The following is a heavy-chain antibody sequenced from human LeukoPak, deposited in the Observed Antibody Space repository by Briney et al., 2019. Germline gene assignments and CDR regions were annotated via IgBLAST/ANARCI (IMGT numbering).Heavy chain of an antibody. CDR1: GGSISSGDYY. D-gene: IGHD6-13*01. CDR2: IYYSGST. J-gene: IGHJ4*02. Sequence: PSETLSLTCTVSGGSISSGDYYWSWIRQPPGKGLEWIGYIYYSGSTYYNPSLKSRVTISVDTSKNQFSLKLSSVTAADTAIYYCATGIAAASIYFFDYWGQGTLVTVSS. CDR3: ATGIAAASIYFFDY. V-gene: IGHV4-30-4*08.